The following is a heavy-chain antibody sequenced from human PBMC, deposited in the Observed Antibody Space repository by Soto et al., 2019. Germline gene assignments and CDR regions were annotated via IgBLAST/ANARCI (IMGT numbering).Heavy chain of an antibody. CDR3: ARESVGRSRGSFDY. CDR2: INPNSGGT. J-gene: IGHJ4*02. D-gene: IGHD3-16*01. Sequence: GASVKVSCKASGYTFTGYYMHWVRQAPGQGLEWMGWINPNSGGTNYAQKFQGWVTMTRDTSISTAYMELSRLRSDDTAVYYCARESVGRSRGSFDYWGQGTLVTVSS. CDR1: GYTFTGYY. V-gene: IGHV1-2*04.